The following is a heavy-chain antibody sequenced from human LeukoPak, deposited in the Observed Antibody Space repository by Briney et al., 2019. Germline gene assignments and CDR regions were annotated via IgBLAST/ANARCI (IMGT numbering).Heavy chain of an antibody. CDR3: AKEGFGGGGFYYFDY. V-gene: IGHV3-30*18. CDR1: GITFSSYG. J-gene: IGHJ4*02. CDR2: ISYDGSNK. Sequence: GGSLRLSCTASGITFSSYGMHWVRQAPGKGLEWVAVISYDGSNKYYADSVKGRFTISRDNSKNTLYLQMNSLRAEDTAVYYCAKEGFGGGGFYYFDYWGQGTLVTVSS. D-gene: IGHD2-15*01.